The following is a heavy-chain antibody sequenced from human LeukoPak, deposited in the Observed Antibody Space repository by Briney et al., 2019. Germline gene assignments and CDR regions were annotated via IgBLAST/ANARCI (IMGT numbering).Heavy chain of an antibody. CDR3: ASGGYDYKYYYYYMDV. V-gene: IGHV3-66*01. J-gene: IGHJ6*03. CDR1: GFTFSSNY. CDR2: IYSGGST. D-gene: IGHD5-12*01. Sequence: GGSLRLSCAASGFTFSSNYMSWVRQAPGKGLEWVSVIYSGGSTYYADSVKGRFTISRDNSKNTLYLQMNSLRAEDTAVYYCASGGYDYKYYYYYMDVWGKGTTVTISS.